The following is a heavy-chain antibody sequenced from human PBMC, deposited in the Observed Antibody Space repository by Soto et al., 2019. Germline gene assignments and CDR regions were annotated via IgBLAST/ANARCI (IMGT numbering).Heavy chain of an antibody. Sequence: QVQLQESGPGLVKPSETLSLTCTVSGGSISSYYWSWIRQPPGKGLEWIGYIYYSGSTNYNPSLKSRVTISVDTSKNQFSLKLSSVTAADTAVYYCARRSGGNFDYWGQGTLVTVSS. CDR2: IYYSGST. J-gene: IGHJ4*02. V-gene: IGHV4-59*01. CDR3: ARRSGGNFDY. CDR1: GGSISSYY.